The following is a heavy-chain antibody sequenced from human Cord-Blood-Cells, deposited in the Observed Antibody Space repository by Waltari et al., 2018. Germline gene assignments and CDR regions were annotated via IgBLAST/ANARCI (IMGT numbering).Heavy chain of an antibody. CDR3: ARFGSYYYDSSGYYFDY. V-gene: IGHV3-7*01. CDR2: IKQDGSEK. Sequence: EVQLVESGGGLVQPGGSLRLSCAASGFTFSSYWMSWVRQAPGKGLEWVANIKQDGSEKYYVDSVKGRFTISRDNAKNSLYLQMNSLRAEDTAVYYCARFGSYYYDSSGYYFDYWGQGTLVTVSS. CDR1: GFTFSSYW. J-gene: IGHJ4*02. D-gene: IGHD3-22*01.